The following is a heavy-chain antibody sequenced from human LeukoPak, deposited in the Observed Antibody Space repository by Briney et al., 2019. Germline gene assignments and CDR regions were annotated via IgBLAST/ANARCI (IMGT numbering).Heavy chain of an antibody. V-gene: IGHV3-33*01. CDR2: IWYDGSNK. CDR1: GFTFSSYG. D-gene: IGHD2-2*01. CDR3: ARDPGRVPAAMGAFDI. Sequence: GGSLRLSCAASGFTFSSYGMHWVRQAPGKGLEWVAVIWYDGSNKHYADSVKGRFTISRDNSKNTLYLQMNSLRAEDTAVYYCARDPGRVPAAMGAFDIWGQGTMVTVSS. J-gene: IGHJ3*02.